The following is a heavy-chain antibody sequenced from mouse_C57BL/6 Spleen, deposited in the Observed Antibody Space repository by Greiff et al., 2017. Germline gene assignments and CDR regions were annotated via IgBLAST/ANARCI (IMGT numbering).Heavy chain of an antibody. CDR3: ARLGTTVRDFDY. V-gene: IGHV1-64*01. D-gene: IGHD1-1*01. Sequence: VQLQQPGAELVKPGASVKLSCKASGYTFTSYWMHWVKQRPGQGLEWIGMIHPNSGSTNYNEKFKSKATLTVDKSSSTAYMQLSSLTSEDSAVNYCARLGTTVRDFDYWGEGTTLTVSS. J-gene: IGHJ2*01. CDR2: IHPNSGST. CDR1: GYTFTSYW.